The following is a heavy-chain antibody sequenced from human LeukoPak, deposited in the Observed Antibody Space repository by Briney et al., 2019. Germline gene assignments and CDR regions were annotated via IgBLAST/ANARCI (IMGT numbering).Heavy chain of an antibody. CDR3: AGGPLTHYFDY. Sequence: GGSLRLSCAASGFTFSSYAMHWVRQAPGKGLEWVAVISYDGSNKYYADSVKGRFTISRDNSKNTLYLQMNSLRAEDTAVYYCAGGPLTHYFDYWGQGTLVTVSS. CDR2: ISYDGSNK. V-gene: IGHV3-30-3*01. J-gene: IGHJ4*02. CDR1: GFTFSSYA.